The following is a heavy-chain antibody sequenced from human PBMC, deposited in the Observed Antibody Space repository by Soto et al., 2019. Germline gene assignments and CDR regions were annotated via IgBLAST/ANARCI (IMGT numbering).Heavy chain of an antibody. J-gene: IGHJ4*02. CDR2: IKSKTDGGTT. CDR3: TTDLWFGELYDFDY. CDR1: GFTFSNAW. Sequence: GGSLRLSCAASGFTFSNAWMNWVRQAPGKGLEWVGRIKSKTDGGTTDYAAPVKGRFTISRDDSKNTLYLQMNSLKTEDTAVYYCTTDLWFGELYDFDYWGQGTLVTVSS. D-gene: IGHD3-10*01. V-gene: IGHV3-15*07.